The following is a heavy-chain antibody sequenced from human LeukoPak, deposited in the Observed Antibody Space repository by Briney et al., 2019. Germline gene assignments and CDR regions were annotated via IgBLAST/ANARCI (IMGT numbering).Heavy chain of an antibody. CDR3: AKDKQLLRWYFDY. V-gene: IGHV3-30*02. D-gene: IGHD4-23*01. CDR2: IRNDGSDQ. Sequence: GGSLRLSCAGTGFTFSSYGMHWVRQAPGKGLEWVAFIRNDGSDQYYADSVKGRFTISRDNSKNTLYLQMNSLRAEDTAVYYCAKDKQLLRWYFDYWGQGTLVSVSS. CDR1: GFTFSSYG. J-gene: IGHJ4*02.